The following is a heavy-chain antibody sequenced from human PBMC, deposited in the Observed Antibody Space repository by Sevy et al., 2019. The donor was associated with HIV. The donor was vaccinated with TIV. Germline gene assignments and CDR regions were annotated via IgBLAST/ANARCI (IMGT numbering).Heavy chain of an antibody. D-gene: IGHD2-2*01. CDR3: ARGDSLVVPPATVDY. V-gene: IGHV1-2*02. CDR1: GYTFTDYY. J-gene: IGHJ4*02. CDR2: INPHIGGT. Sequence: ASVKVSGKASGYTFTDYYIHWVRQAPGQGLEWMGWINPHIGGTNFAQKFQGRVTMTRDTSISTAYLDLSRLRSDDTAIYYCARGDSLVVPPATVDYWGQGTLVTVSS.